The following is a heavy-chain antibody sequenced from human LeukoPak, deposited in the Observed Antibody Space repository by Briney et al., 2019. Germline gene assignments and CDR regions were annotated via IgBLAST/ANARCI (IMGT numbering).Heavy chain of an antibody. CDR3: ARDGYSGNDGL. J-gene: IGHJ4*02. Sequence: GASVKVSCKASGYILRNYDINWVRQATGQGLEWMGWMNPNSGNTGSAQKFQGRVTITRNTSISTAYMELSSLRSEDTAVYYCARDGYSGNDGLWGQGTLVTVSS. V-gene: IGHV1-8*03. CDR1: GYILRNYD. D-gene: IGHD5-12*01. CDR2: MNPNSGNT.